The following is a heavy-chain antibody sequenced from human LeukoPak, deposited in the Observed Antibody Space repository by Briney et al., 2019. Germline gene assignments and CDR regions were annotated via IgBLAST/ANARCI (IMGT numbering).Heavy chain of an antibody. CDR2: IYYSGST. D-gene: IGHD3-10*01. V-gene: IGHV4-59*01. CDR1: GGSISSYY. CDR3: ARYYYGSGSYENWFDP. J-gene: IGHJ5*02. Sequence: SETLSLTCTVSGGSISSYYWSWIRQPPGKGLEWVGYIYYSGSTNYNPSLKSRVTISVDTSKNQFSLKLSSLTAADTAVYYCARYYYGSGSYENWFDPWGQGTLVTVSS.